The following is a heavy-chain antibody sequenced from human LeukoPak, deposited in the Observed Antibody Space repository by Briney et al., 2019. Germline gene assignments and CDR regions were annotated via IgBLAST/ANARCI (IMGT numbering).Heavy chain of an antibody. CDR3: ARAGAVAGTYDAFDI. D-gene: IGHD6-19*01. CDR1: GGTFSSYA. J-gene: IGHJ3*02. Sequence: SVKVSCKASGGTFSSYAISWVRQAPGQGLEWMGRIIPILGIANYAQKFQGRVTITADKSTSTAYMELSSLRSEDTAVYYCARAGAVAGTYDAFDIWGQGTKVTVSS. V-gene: IGHV1-69*04. CDR2: IIPILGIA.